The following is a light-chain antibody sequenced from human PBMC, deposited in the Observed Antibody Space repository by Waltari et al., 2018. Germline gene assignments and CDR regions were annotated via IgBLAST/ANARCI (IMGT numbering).Light chain of an antibody. CDR3: QKYNNWPLYT. Sequence: EIVMTQSPATLSVSQGERATLSCRASQSVSSNLARYQQEPAQVPRLLINWASTSAIALPARVSGSASGTEFTLTSSILQSEDFAVYYCQKYNNWPLYTFGQGTKLEIK. CDR2: WAS. CDR1: QSVSSN. V-gene: IGKV3-15*01. J-gene: IGKJ2*01.